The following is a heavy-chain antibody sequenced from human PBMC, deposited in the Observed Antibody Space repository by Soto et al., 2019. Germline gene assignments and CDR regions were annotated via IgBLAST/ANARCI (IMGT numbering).Heavy chain of an antibody. Sequence: GGSLRLSCAASGFTFSNAWMSWVRQAPGKGLEWVGCIKSKTDGGTTDYAAPVKGRFTISRDGSKNTLYLQMNSLKTEDTAVYYCTTDSSGYYGPRFDYWGQGTLVTVSS. D-gene: IGHD3-22*01. CDR2: IKSKTDGGTT. CDR3: TTDSSGYYGPRFDY. CDR1: GFTFSNAW. V-gene: IGHV3-15*01. J-gene: IGHJ4*02.